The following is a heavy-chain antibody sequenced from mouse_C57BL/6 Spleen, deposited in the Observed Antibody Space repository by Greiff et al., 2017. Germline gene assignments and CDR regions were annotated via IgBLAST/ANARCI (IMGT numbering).Heavy chain of an antibody. V-gene: IGHV1-26*01. CDR3: ASSPPYYAMDY. D-gene: IGHD6-2*01. Sequence: EVQLQQSGPELVKPGASVKISCKASGYTFTDYYMNWVKQSHGKSLEWIGDINPNNGGTSYNQKFKGKATLTVDKSSSTAYMELRSLTSEDSAVYYCASSPPYYAMDYWGQGTSVTVSS. CDR1: GYTFTDYY. J-gene: IGHJ4*01. CDR2: INPNNGGT.